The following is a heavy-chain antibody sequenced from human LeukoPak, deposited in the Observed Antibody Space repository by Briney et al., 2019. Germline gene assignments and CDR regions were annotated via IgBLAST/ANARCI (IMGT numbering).Heavy chain of an antibody. CDR1: GYTFTSYG. D-gene: IGHD2-21*02. V-gene: IGHV1-18*01. J-gene: IGHJ6*03. CDR3: ASTYCGGDCYSGYYYMDV. CDR2: ISSYNGNT. Sequence: ASVKVSCKASGYTFTSYGISWVRQATGQGLEWMGWISSYNGNTNYAQKLQGRVTMTTDTSTSTAYMELRSLRSDDTAVYYCASTYCGGDCYSGYYYMDVWGKGTTVTVSS.